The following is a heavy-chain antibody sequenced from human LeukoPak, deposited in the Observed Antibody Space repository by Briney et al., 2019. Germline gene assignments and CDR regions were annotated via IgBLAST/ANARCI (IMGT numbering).Heavy chain of an antibody. J-gene: IGHJ4*02. CDR1: GCTFTSYD. V-gene: IGHV1-8*01. CDR2: MNPNTGST. D-gene: IGHD3-10*01. CDR3: PKGRGGGHFDY. Sequence: ASVKVSCKTSGCTFTSYDINWVRQATGQGLEWMGWMNPNTGSTDYAQKFQGRVTMTRDTSISTAYMEPSSLRSEDRAVYYCPKGRGGGHFDYWGQGTLVSVSS.